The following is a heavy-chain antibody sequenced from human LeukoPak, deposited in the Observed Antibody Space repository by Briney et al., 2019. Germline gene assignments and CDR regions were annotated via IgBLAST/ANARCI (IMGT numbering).Heavy chain of an antibody. CDR2: IIPILGIA. Sequence: GASVKVSCKASGGTFTSYAISWVRQAPGQGLEWMGRIIPILGIANYAQKFQGRVTITADKSTSTAYIELSSLRSEDTAVYYCARDRAGSGSDYWGQGTLVTVSS. CDR1: GGTFTSYA. CDR3: ARDRAGSGSDY. V-gene: IGHV1-69*10. J-gene: IGHJ4*02. D-gene: IGHD3-22*01.